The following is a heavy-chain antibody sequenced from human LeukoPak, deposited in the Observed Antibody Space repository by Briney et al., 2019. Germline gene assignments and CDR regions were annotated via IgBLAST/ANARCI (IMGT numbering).Heavy chain of an antibody. CDR2: ISGSGGST. V-gene: IGHV3-23*01. CDR1: GFTFSSYA. Sequence: GGSLRLSCAASGFTFSSYAMSWVRQAPGKGLEWVSAISGSGGSTYYADSVKGRFTISRDNSKNTLYLQMNSLRAEDTAVYYCARGCGYASRGSPCYYGGDVWGQGTTVAVSS. CDR3: ARGCGYASRGSPCYYGGDV. J-gene: IGHJ6*02. D-gene: IGHD2-2*01.